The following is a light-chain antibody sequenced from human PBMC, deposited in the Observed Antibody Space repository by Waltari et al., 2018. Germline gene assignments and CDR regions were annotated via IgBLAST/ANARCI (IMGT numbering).Light chain of an antibody. V-gene: IGKV3D-15*01. CDR3: QQYDHWPWT. Sequence: DIVMTQSPATLSLSPGESATLSCRASQSVRSTFAWFQQKPGQPPRLLIYVTSTRATGIPARFSGSGSGTEFSLTISSLQPEDFAAYYCQQYDHWPWTFGHGTRVE. CDR1: QSVRST. CDR2: VTS. J-gene: IGKJ1*01.